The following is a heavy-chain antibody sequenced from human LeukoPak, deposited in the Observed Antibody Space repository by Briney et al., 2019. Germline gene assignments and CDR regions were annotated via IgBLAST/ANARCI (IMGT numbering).Heavy chain of an antibody. D-gene: IGHD3-16*01. CDR1: GYSFTSYW. CDR2: IYPGDSDT. CDR3: ARRYGQKHPPYYFDY. V-gene: IGHV5-51*01. J-gene: IGHJ4*02. Sequence: GESLKIPCKGSGYSFTSYWIGWVRQMPGKGLEWMGIIYPGDSDTRYSPSFQGQVTISADKSISTAYLQWSSLKASDTAMYYCARRYGQKHPPYYFDYWGQGTLVTVSS.